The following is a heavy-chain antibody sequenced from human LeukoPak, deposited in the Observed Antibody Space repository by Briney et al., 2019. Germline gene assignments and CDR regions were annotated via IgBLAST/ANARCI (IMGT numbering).Heavy chain of an antibody. J-gene: IGHJ4*02. CDR3: ARSVDGVLNDY. CDR2: IYHSGST. CDR1: GGSISSGGYS. D-gene: IGHD5-12*01. Sequence: SQTLSLTCAVSGGSISSGGYSWRWLRQPPGTGLEWIGYIYHSGSTYYNPSLKSRVTISVDRSKNQFSLKLSSVTAADTAVYYCARSVDGVLNDYWGQGTLVTVSS. V-gene: IGHV4-30-2*01.